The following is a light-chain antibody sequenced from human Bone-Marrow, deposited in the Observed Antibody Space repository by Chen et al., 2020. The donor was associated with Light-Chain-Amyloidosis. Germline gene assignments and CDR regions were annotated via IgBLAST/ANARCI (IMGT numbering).Light chain of an antibody. CDR1: NIGSTR. CDR2: DDS. J-gene: IGLJ3*02. CDR3: QVWDRSSDRPV. Sequence: SYVLTQPSSVSVAPRQTAPIACGGNNIGSTRVPWYQQTPGQAPLLVVYDDSDRPSWIPARLSDSSSVIPATLTVSRGEAGDEAYYYCQVWDRSSDRPVFGGGTNLSVL. V-gene: IGLV3-21*02.